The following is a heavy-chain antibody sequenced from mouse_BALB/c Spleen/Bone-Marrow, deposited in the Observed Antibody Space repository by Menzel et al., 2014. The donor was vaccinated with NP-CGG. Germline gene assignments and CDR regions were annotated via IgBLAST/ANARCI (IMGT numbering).Heavy chain of an antibody. V-gene: IGHV1-14*01. D-gene: IGHD2-4*01. CDR2: INPYNDGT. Sequence: EVQLQQSGPELVKPGASVKMSCKASGYTFTSYVMHWVKQKPGQGLEWIGYINPYNDGTKYNEKLKGKATLTSDKSSSTAYMELSSLTSEDSAVYYCTRGVYYDYDEGAMDYWGQGSSVTDSS. CDR3: TRGVYYDYDEGAMDY. CDR1: GYTFTSYV. J-gene: IGHJ4*01.